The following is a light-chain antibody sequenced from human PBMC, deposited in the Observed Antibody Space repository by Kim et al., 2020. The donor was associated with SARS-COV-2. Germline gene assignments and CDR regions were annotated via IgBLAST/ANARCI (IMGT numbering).Light chain of an antibody. V-gene: IGKV3-11*02. CDR3: EQRRNGPLT. Sequence: EIVLTQSPATLSLSPGERATLSCRASQSVSSYLFWYQQKPGQAPRLLIYDASTSAPGIPARCSGSGSGRDFTLTISSLGPEDFAEYYCEQRRNGPLTFGGGTKVGIK. CDR2: DAS. CDR1: QSVSSY. J-gene: IGKJ4*01.